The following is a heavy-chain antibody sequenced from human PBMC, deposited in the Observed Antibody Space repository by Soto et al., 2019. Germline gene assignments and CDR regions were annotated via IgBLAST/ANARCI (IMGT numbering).Heavy chain of an antibody. CDR1: GFTFSSYG. D-gene: IGHD6-19*01. V-gene: IGHV3-33*01. Sequence: QVQLVESGGGVVQPGRSLRLSCAASGFTFSSYGMHWVRQAPGKGLGWVAVIWYDGSNKYYADSVKGRFTISRDNSKNTLYLQMNSLRAEDTAVYYCARGGSGWYGVSDWFDPWGQGTLVTVSS. CDR2: IWYDGSNK. CDR3: ARGGSGWYGVSDWFDP. J-gene: IGHJ5*02.